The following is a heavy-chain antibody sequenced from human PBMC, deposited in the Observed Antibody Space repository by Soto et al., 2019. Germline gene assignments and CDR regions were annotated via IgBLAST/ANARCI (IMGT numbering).Heavy chain of an antibody. D-gene: IGHD3-10*01. Sequence: ASVKVSCKASGYTFTNYGISWVRQAPGQGLEWMGWISAYNGNTKYAQKIQGRVTMTTDTSTSTAYMELRSLRSDDAAVYYCARGVGSGSYYNQYNWFDPWGQGTLVTVSS. CDR3: ARGVGSGSYYNQYNWFDP. CDR2: ISAYNGNT. CDR1: GYTFTNYG. J-gene: IGHJ5*02. V-gene: IGHV1-18*01.